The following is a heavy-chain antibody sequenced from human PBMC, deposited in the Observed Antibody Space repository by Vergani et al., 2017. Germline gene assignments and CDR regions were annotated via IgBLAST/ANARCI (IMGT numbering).Heavy chain of an antibody. V-gene: IGHV3-48*01. Sequence: EVQLVESGGGLVQPGGSLRLSCAASGFTFSSYGMNWVRQAPGKGLEWVSYISSSRSTIYYVDSVKGRFTISRDNAKNSLYLQMNSLRAEDTAVYYCARAAYFYDSSVYYSVIDYLVHGTLVTGSS. J-gene: IGHJ4*01. CDR2: ISSSRSTI. CDR3: ARAAYFYDSSVYYSVIDY. D-gene: IGHD3-22*01. CDR1: GFTFSSYG.